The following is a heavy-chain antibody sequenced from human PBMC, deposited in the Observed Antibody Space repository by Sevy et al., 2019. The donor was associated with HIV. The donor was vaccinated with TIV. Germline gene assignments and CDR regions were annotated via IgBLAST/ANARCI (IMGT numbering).Heavy chain of an antibody. CDR1: GFTFTNAW. J-gene: IGHJ3*02. V-gene: IGHV3-15*01. CDR3: TTGVLGAREVEHTFEI. CDR2: IKSKTDGGTT. Sequence: GGSLRLSCAASGFTFTNAWMNWVRQAPGKGLQWVGRIKSKTDGGTTDYAAPVKGRFTISRDDSKNNLYLQMNSLKTEDTAVYYCTTGVLGAREVEHTFEIWGQVTMVTVSS. D-gene: IGHD1-26*01.